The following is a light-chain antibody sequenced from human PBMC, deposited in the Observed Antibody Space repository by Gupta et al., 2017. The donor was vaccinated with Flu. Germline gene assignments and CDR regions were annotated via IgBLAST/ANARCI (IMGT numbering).Light chain of an antibody. Sequence: DTQMTQSPSSLSASVGDRVTITCRASQSISSYLNLYQQKPGKAPKLLIYAASSLQSGVPSRFSGSGSGTDFTLTISSLQPEDFATYYCQQSYSTPPSTFGQGTRLEIK. CDR3: QQSYSTPPST. J-gene: IGKJ5*01. CDR1: QSISSY. CDR2: AAS. V-gene: IGKV1-39*01.